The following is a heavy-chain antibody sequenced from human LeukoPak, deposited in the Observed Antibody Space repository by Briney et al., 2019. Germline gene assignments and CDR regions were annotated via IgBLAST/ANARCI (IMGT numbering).Heavy chain of an antibody. CDR3: AREHKTFDY. V-gene: IGHV3-7*03. CDR2: IRPDGGEQ. J-gene: IGHJ4*02. CDR1: GLSFGNYW. Sequence: GGSLRLSCVASGLSFGNYWMNWARQAPGKGLEWVANIRPDGGEQFYVDSVKGRFTISRDNADNSLYLQLTSLRPEDTAVYYCAREHKTFDYWGQGILVTVSS.